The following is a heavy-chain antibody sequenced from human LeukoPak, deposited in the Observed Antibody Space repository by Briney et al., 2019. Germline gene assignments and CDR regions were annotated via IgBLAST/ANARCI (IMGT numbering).Heavy chain of an antibody. Sequence: SQTLSLTCTVSGDSITSGGYYWGWMRQPPGKGLECIGNIYSSGSTYYNPSLKSRVTISIDTSKSQFSLRLSSVTAADTAVYYCVQNIPGAIEHWGQGTLVTVSS. CDR2: IYSSGST. CDR3: VQNIPGAIEH. V-gene: IGHV4-39*01. D-gene: IGHD1-7*01. J-gene: IGHJ1*01. CDR1: GDSITSGGYY.